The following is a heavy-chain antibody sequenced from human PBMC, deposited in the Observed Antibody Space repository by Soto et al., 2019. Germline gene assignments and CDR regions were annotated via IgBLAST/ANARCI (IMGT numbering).Heavy chain of an antibody. Sequence: GESLKISCKGSGYSFTSYWISWVRQMPGKGLEWMGRIDPSDSYTNYSPSFQGHVTISXXXXXXTXYXQXXXLKAXDTAMDYCARLETPYYYYGMDVWGQGTTVTVSS. CDR2: IDPSDSYT. CDR3: ARLETPYYYYGMDV. J-gene: IGHJ6*02. V-gene: IGHV5-10-1*01. CDR1: GYSFTSYW.